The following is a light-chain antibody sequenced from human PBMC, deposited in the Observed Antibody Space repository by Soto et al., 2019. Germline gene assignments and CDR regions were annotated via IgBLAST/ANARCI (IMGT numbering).Light chain of an antibody. J-gene: IGKJ4*01. V-gene: IGKV3-15*01. CDR1: QSVSSN. CDR3: QQYHKWALT. CDR2: GAS. Sequence: EIVMTQSPATLSVSPGERATLSCRASQSVSSNLAWYQQKPGQAPRLLIYGASTRATGIPARLSGSGSGTEFILTVSSLQSEEFAVYYCQQYHKWALTFGGGTKVE.